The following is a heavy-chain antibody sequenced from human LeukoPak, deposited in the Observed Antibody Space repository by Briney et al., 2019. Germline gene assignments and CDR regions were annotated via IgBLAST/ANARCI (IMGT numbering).Heavy chain of an antibody. Sequence: PGRSLRLSCAASGFTFSSYGMHWVRQAPGKGLEWVAVIWYDGSNKYYADSVKGRFTISRDNSKNTLYLQMNSLRVEDTAVYYCVRAGTLGYAFDIWGQGTLVTVSS. CDR1: GFTFSSYG. CDR2: IWYDGSNK. D-gene: IGHD1-14*01. V-gene: IGHV3-33*01. J-gene: IGHJ3*02. CDR3: VRAGTLGYAFDI.